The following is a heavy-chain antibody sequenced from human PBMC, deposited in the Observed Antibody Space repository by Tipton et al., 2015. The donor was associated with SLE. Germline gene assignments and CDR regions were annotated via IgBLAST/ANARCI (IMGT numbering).Heavy chain of an antibody. J-gene: IGHJ5*02. V-gene: IGHV1-8*01. CDR2: MNPNSGNT. Sequence: QSGPEVKKPGASVKVTCKASGYTFTSYDINWVRQATGQGLEWTGWMNPNSGNTGYAQKFQGRVTMTRNTSISTAYMELSSLRSEDTAVYYCATVFSGGNWFDPWGQGTLVTVSS. D-gene: IGHD3-10*01. CDR3: ATVFSGGNWFDP. CDR1: GYTFTSYD.